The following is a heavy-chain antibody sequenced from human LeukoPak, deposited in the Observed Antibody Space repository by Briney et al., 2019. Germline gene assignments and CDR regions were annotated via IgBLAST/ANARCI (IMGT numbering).Heavy chain of an antibody. Sequence: ASVKVSCKAFGYTFTSNYMHWVRQAPGQGLEWMGIINPSGGSTSYAQKFQGRVTMTRDMSTSTDYMELSSLRSEDTAVYYCARDNSVEDTAWWFDPWGQGTLVTASS. J-gene: IGHJ5*02. CDR2: INPSGGST. D-gene: IGHD4-23*01. V-gene: IGHV1-46*01. CDR3: ARDNSVEDTAWWFDP. CDR1: GYTFTSNY.